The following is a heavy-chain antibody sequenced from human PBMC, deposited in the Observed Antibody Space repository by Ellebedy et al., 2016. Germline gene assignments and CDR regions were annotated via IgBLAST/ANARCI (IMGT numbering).Heavy chain of an antibody. CDR2: ITGETGTT. CDR3: ARDWGAYYYDSSGSGY. D-gene: IGHD3-22*01. Sequence: GGSLRLSCAASGFTLNNYAMTWIRQAAGEGLEWVSAITGETGTTYYADSVKGRFTISRDNAKNSLYLQMNSLRAEDTAVYYCARDWGAYYYDSSGSGYWGQGTLVTVSS. V-gene: IGHV3-21*01. CDR1: GFTLNNYA. J-gene: IGHJ4*02.